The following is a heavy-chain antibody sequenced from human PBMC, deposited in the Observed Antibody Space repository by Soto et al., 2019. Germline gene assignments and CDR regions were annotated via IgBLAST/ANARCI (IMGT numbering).Heavy chain of an antibody. Sequence: LVESGGGVVQPGRSLRVSCAASGFTFTSYAMHWVRQAPGKGLERVATISYDGSKKDYADSVKGRFTISRDNSKNTLYLQMNSLRAEDTAVYYCARDRLYESNTQYYNYGMDVWGQRTTVTVSS. V-gene: IGHV3-30-3*01. CDR2: ISYDGSKK. D-gene: IGHD3-22*01. J-gene: IGHJ6*02. CDR1: GFTFTSYA. CDR3: ARDRLYESNTQYYNYGMDV.